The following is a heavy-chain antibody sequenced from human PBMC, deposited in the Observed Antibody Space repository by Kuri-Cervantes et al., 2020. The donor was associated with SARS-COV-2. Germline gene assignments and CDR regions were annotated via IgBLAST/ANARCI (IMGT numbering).Heavy chain of an antibody. V-gene: IGHV4-39*01. CDR1: GGSISSSSYY. D-gene: IGHD2-2*01. CDR2: IYYSGST. J-gene: IGHJ6*03. Sequence: ETLSLTCNVSGGSISSSSYYWGWIRQPPGKGLEWIGSIYYSGSTYYNPSLKSRLTISVDTSKNQLSLKLSSVTAADTAVYYCARCSQYCSSTTCYYYYYYMDVWGKGTTVTVSS. CDR3: ARCSQYCSSTTCYYYYYYMDV.